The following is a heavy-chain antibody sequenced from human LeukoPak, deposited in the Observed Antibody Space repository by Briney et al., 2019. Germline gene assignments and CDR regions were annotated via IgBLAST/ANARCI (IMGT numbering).Heavy chain of an antibody. CDR2: MSGSGGST. D-gene: IGHD3-22*01. J-gene: IGHJ4*02. CDR3: AKGKDTYSYDSSGYYFGEY. CDR1: GFTFSSYA. V-gene: IGHV3-23*01. Sequence: GGSLRLSCAASGFTFSSYAMSWVRQAPGKGLEWVSAMSGSGGSTYYADSVKGRFTISRDNSKNPLYLQMNSLRAEDTAVYYCAKGKDTYSYDSSGYYFGEYWGQGTLVTVSS.